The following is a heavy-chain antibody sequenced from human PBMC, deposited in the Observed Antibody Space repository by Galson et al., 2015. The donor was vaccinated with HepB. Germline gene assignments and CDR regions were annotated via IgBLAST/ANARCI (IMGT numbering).Heavy chain of an antibody. CDR2: ISSSGSTI. V-gene: IGHV3-48*03. CDR1: GFTFSSYE. J-gene: IGHJ5*02. D-gene: IGHD6-6*01. CDR3: ARDRVSSSRRWFDP. Sequence: SLRLSCAASGFTFSSYEMNWVRQAPGKGLEWVSYISSSGSTIYYADSVKGRFTISRDNAKNSLYLQMNSLRAEDTAVYYCARDRVSSSRRWFDPWGQGTLVTVSS.